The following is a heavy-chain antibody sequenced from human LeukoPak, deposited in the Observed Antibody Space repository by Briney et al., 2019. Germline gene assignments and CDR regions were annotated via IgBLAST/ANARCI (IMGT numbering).Heavy chain of an antibody. CDR3: ASKKTEGYDSSGYF. J-gene: IGHJ4*02. V-gene: IGHV4-34*01. D-gene: IGHD3-22*01. CDR1: GGSFSGYY. CDR2: INHSGST. Sequence: SETLSLTCAVYGGSFSGYYWSWIRQPPGKGLEWIGEINHSGSTNYNPSLKSRVTISVDTSKNQFSLKLSFVTAADTAVYYCASKKTEGYDSSGYFWGQGTLSPSPQ.